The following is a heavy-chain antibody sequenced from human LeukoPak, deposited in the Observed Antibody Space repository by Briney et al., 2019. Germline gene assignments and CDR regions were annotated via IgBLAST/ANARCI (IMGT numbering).Heavy chain of an antibody. V-gene: IGHV3-23*01. CDR2: ISDSGGST. CDR3: AKGGPSTSFDY. D-gene: IGHD2-2*01. Sequence: GGSLRLSCAASGFIFSSYAMSWVRQAPGKGLEWVSSISDSGGSTYFADSVKGRFAISRDNSKNTLYVQMNSLRAEDTAVYYCAKGGPSTSFDYWGQGTLVTVSS. J-gene: IGHJ4*02. CDR1: GFIFSSYA.